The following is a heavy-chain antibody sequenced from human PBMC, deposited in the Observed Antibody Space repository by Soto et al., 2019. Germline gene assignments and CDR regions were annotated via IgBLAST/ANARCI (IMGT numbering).Heavy chain of an antibody. CDR1: GFTFDDYA. J-gene: IGHJ6*02. V-gene: IGHV3-43D*04. CDR3: AKGKDRGYYYGMDV. Sequence: VGSLRLSCAASGFTFDDYAMHWVRQAPGKGLEWVSLISWDGGSTYYADSVKGRFTISRDNSKNSLYLQMNSLRAEDTALYYCAKGKDRGYYYGMDVWGQGTTVTVSS. CDR2: ISWDGGST.